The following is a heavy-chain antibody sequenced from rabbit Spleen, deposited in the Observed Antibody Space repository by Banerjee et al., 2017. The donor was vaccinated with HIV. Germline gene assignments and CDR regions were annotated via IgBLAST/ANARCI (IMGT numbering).Heavy chain of an antibody. V-gene: IGHV1S40*01. CDR2: IYTRDGST. J-gene: IGHJ4*01. CDR3: ARDGAGSSYFNL. CDR1: GVSFSISSY. Sequence: QSLEESGGDLVKPGASLTLTCTASGVSFSISSYMCWVRQAPGKGLELIAWIYTRDGSTYYANWVNGRFTISSHNAQNTLYLQLNSLTAADTATYFCARDGAGSSYFNLWGQGTLVTVS. D-gene: IGHD8-1*01.